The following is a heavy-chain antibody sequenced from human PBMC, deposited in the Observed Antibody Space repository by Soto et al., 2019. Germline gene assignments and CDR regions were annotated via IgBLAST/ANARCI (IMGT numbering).Heavy chain of an antibody. CDR3: AISSFLYYDFWSGYSDDAFDI. D-gene: IGHD3-3*01. J-gene: IGHJ3*02. CDR2: INPSGGST. Sequence: ASVKVSCKASGYTFTSYYMHWVRQAPGQGLEWMGIINPSGGSTSYAQKFQGRVTMTRDTSTSTVYMELSSLRSEDTAVYYCAISSFLYYDFWSGYSDDAFDIWGQGTMVTVSS. V-gene: IGHV1-46*03. CDR1: GYTFTSYY.